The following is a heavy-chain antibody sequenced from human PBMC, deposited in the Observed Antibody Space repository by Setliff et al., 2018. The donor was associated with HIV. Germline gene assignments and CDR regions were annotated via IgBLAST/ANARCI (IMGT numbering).Heavy chain of an antibody. CDR2: FNPTFTTP. J-gene: IGHJ4*02. CDR3: ARGVRVTVVQRGSSFDY. V-gene: IGHV1-69*13. Sequence: SVKVSCKSSGGIFSTSSINWVLQAPGQGLEWMGGFNPTFTTPDYAQKFQDRVTMTADESTSTAYMELRGLRSEDTAVYYCARGVRVTVVQRGSSFDYWGQGTLVTVS. CDR1: GGIFSTSS. D-gene: IGHD2-21*02.